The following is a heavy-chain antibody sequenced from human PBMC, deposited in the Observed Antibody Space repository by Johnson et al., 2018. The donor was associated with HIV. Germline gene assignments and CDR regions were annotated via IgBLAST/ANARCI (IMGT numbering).Heavy chain of an antibody. Sequence: VQLVESGGGLVQPGGSLRLSCAASGFTVSGDYMSWVRQAPGKGLEWVSLIYNDGTTYYADSVKDRFIISRDDSKDTLYLQMNSLKTEDTAVYYCATEAGIELWLIDAFDLWGQGTMVTVSS. CDR3: ATEAGIELWLIDAFDL. J-gene: IGHJ3*01. CDR2: IYNDGTT. D-gene: IGHD5-18*01. V-gene: IGHV3-66*01. CDR1: GFTVSGDY.